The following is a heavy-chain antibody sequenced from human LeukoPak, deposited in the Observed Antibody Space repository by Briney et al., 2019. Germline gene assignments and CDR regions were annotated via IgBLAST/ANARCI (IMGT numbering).Heavy chain of an antibody. CDR3: ARDPHSSSWYDY. Sequence: ASVEVSCKASRYTFTSYDMHWVRQAPGQGLEWMGIINPSGGSTSNAQKCQGRVTMTRDTSTSTVYMELSSLGSEETAVYYCARDPHSSSWYDYWGQGTLVTVSS. V-gene: IGHV1-46*01. CDR2: INPSGGST. D-gene: IGHD6-13*01. J-gene: IGHJ4*02. CDR1: RYTFTSYD.